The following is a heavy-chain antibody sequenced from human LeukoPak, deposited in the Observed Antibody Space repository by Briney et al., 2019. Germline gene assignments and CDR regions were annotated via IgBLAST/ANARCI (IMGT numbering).Heavy chain of an antibody. J-gene: IGHJ4*02. Sequence: GGSLRLSCAASGFTFSDYYMSWIRQAPGKGLEWVSYISSSGSTIYYADSVKGRFTISRDNAKNSLYLQMNSLRAEDTAVYYCARAYCSSTSCFFGYFDYWGQGTLVTVSS. CDR1: GFTFSDYY. CDR3: ARAYCSSTSCFFGYFDY. CDR2: ISSSGSTI. D-gene: IGHD2-2*01. V-gene: IGHV3-11*04.